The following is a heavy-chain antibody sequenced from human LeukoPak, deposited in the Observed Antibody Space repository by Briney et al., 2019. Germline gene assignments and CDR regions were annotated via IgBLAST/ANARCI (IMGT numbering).Heavy chain of an antibody. D-gene: IGHD7-27*01. CDR3: ARGFRGDNFDY. CDR2: FYYGGAT. J-gene: IGHJ4*02. V-gene: IGHV4-39*07. Sequence: SETLSLTCTVSGDSVTTTAYYWGWIRQPPGKGLEWIATFYYGGATYYNPSLKSRVTISVDTSKNQFSLKLSSVTAADTAVYFCARGFRGDNFDYWGQGTLVTVSS. CDR1: GDSVTTTAYY.